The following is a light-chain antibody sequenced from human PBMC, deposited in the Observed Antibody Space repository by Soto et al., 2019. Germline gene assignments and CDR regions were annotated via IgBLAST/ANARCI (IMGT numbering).Light chain of an antibody. J-gene: IGKJ5*01. Sequence: DIQMTQSPSSVSASVGDRVTITCRASQGINTWLAWYQQKTGEAPKPLIYAASSLQSGVPSRFSGSGSGTDFTLTISSLQPEDSATYFCQQANTCPSTFDQGTRLEIK. CDR1: QGINTW. CDR2: AAS. V-gene: IGKV1-12*02. CDR3: QQANTCPST.